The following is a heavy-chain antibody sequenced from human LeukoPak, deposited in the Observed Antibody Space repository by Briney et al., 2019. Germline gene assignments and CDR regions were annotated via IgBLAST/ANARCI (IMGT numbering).Heavy chain of an antibody. CDR3: AKVSSTLASAGALSFDF. CDR2: VDPEDGEP. D-gene: IGHD6-13*01. V-gene: IGHV1-69-2*01. Sequence: ASVKISCKASGYTFPDYLIHWVQQAPGKGLKWMGHVDPEDGEPVYADKFRGRVTFRADTSTDTVFLDLSSLTSDDTAVYYCAKVSSTLASAGALSFDFWGQGTLVTFSS. CDR1: GYTFPDYL. J-gene: IGHJ4*02.